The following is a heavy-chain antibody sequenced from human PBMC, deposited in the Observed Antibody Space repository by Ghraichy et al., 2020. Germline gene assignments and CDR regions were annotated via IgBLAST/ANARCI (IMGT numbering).Heavy chain of an antibody. V-gene: IGHV3-64D*06. Sequence: GGSLRLSCLASGFTFSSYGMQWVRQAPGKGLTYVSGISDNGGSTYYPDSMKGRFTVSRDNSKSTLYLQMSSLRAEDTALYYWVKGDDSGTGWFFDLWGRGTLVTVSS. D-gene: IGHD6-25*01. CDR3: VKGDDSGTGWFFDL. CDR2: ISDNGGST. CDR1: GFTFSSYG. J-gene: IGHJ2*01.